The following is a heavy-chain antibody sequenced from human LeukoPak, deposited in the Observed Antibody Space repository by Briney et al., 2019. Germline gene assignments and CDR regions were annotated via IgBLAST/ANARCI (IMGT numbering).Heavy chain of an antibody. J-gene: IGHJ4*02. CDR3: ARFGTSGYSGDH. D-gene: IGHD3-22*01. CDR2: ISDLSNNR. CDR1: GFTFSDYY. V-gene: IGHV3-11*04. Sequence: GGSLSLSCAASGFTFSDYYMSWIRQAPGKGLEWVSYISDLSNNRDYADTVKGRFIISRDDAKNSVYLQMSSLRAEDTAVYYCARFGTSGYSGDHWGQGTLVTVSS.